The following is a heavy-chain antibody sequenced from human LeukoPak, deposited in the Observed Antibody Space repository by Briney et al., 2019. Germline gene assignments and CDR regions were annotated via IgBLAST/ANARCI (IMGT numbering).Heavy chain of an antibody. J-gene: IGHJ6*03. CDR2: IYTSGST. V-gene: IGHV4-61*02. Sequence: TLSLTCTVSGGSICSGSYYGRWIRPPAGKGLEWIGRIYTSGSTNYNPSLKCRVTISVDTSKNQFSLKLSSVTAADTAVYYCARAPRYYYYMDVWGKGTTVTVSS. CDR3: ARAPRYYYYMDV. CDR1: GGSICSGSYY.